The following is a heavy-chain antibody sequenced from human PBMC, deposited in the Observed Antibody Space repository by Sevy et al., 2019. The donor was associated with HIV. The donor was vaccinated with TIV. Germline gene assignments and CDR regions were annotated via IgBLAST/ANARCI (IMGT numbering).Heavy chain of an antibody. CDR1: GFTFSSYA. D-gene: IGHD2-15*01. Sequence: QLGGSLRLSCAASGFTFSSYAMSWVRQAPGKGLEWVSAISGSGGSTYYADSVKGRFTISRDNSKNTLYLQMNSLRAEDTAVYYCAKDGSCSGGSCRYWDSFDYWGQGTLVTVSS. J-gene: IGHJ4*02. CDR2: ISGSGGST. V-gene: IGHV3-23*01. CDR3: AKDGSCSGGSCRYWDSFDY.